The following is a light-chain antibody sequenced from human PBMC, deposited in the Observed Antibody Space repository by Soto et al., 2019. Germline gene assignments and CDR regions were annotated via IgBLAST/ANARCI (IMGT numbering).Light chain of an antibody. J-gene: IGKJ4*01. Sequence: DIVMTQSPDSLAVSLGESATISCKSSQSVLYSSHNKNCLGWYQQKPGQPPKLLIYWASTRESGVPDRFSGSGSGTDFTLTISSLQAEDAAVYFCQQYYSSPPTFXGGTKVDIK. CDR1: QSVLYSSHNKNC. CDR2: WAS. V-gene: IGKV4-1*01. CDR3: QQYYSSPPT.